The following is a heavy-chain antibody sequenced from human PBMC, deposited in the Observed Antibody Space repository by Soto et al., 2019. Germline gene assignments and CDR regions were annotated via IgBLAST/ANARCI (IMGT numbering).Heavy chain of an antibody. J-gene: IGHJ6*02. CDR1: GGSISSYY. CDR2: IYYSGST. CDR3: ARVLYYEYLWGSYPYGMDV. Sequence: QVQLQESGPGLVKPSETLSLTCTVSGGSISSYYWSWIRQPPGKGLEWIGYIYYSGSTNYNPSFKSRVTISVDTSKNQFSLKLSSVTAADTAVYYCARVLYYEYLWGSYPYGMDVWGQGTTVTVSS. D-gene: IGHD3-16*01. V-gene: IGHV4-59*01.